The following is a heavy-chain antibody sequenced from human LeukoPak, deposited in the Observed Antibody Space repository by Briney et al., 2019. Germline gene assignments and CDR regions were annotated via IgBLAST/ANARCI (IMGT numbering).Heavy chain of an antibody. CDR3: AKPQKGIAAAGFPFVY. V-gene: IGHV3-23*01. D-gene: IGHD6-13*01. J-gene: IGHJ4*02. CDR2: ISGSGGST. CDR1: GFTFSSYA. Sequence: PGASLRLSCAASGFTFSSYAMSWVRQAPGKGLEWVSAISGSGGSTYYADSVKGRFTISRDNSKNTLYLQMNSLRAEDTAVYYCAKPQKGIAAAGFPFVYWGQGTLVTVSS.